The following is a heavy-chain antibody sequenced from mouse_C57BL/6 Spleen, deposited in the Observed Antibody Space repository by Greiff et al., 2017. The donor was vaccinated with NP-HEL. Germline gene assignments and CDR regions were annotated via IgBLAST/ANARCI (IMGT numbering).Heavy chain of an antibody. V-gene: IGHV1-26*01. Sequence: VQLQQSGPELVKPGASVKISCKASGYTFTDYYMNWVKQSHGKSLEWIGDINPNNGGTSYNQKFKGKATLTVDKSSSTAYMELRSLTSEDSAVYYCARGRIAYWGQGTLVTVSA. CDR1: GYTFTDYY. J-gene: IGHJ3*01. CDR3: ARGRIAY. CDR2: INPNNGGT. D-gene: IGHD6-1*01.